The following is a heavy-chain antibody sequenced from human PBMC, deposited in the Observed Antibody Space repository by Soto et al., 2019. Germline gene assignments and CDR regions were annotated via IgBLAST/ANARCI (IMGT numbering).Heavy chain of an antibody. V-gene: IGHV1-69*13. CDR1: GGTFSSYA. Sequence: SVKLSCKDSGGTFSSYAISWVRQAPGQGLEWMGGIIPIFGTANYAQKFQGRVTITADESTSTAYMELTSVTAADTAVYFCATARYASGSYPNWFDPWGQGTLVTVSS. D-gene: IGHD3-10*01. CDR2: IIPIFGTA. J-gene: IGHJ5*02. CDR3: ATARYASGSYPNWFDP.